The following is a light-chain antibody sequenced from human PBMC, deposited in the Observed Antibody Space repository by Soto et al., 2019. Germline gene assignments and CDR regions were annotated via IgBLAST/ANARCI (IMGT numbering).Light chain of an antibody. Sequence: SVLTQPPSVSAAPGQKVTISCSGSSSNIGGNSVSWYQQLPGTAPRLLIYXDXKRPSGIPDRFSGSKSGTSATLGITGFQTGDEADYYCGSWDSSLSAYVFGTGTKVTVL. J-gene: IGLJ1*01. CDR3: GSWDSSLSAYV. V-gene: IGLV1-51*01. CDR2: XDX. CDR1: SSNIGGNS.